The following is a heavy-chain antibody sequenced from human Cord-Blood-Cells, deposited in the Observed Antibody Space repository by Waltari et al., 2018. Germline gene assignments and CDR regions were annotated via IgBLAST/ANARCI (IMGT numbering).Heavy chain of an antibody. CDR3: ARASIAARPPYYFDY. CDR2: INHSGST. CDR1: GGSFSGYY. V-gene: IGHV4-34*01. D-gene: IGHD6-6*01. J-gene: IGHJ4*02. Sequence: QVQLQQWGAGLLKPSETLSLPCAVYGGSFSGYYWSLIRYPPGKGLEWMGEINHSGSTNYNPSLKSRGTISVDTSKNQFSLKLSSVTAADTAVYYCARASIAARPPYYFDYWGQGTLVTVSS.